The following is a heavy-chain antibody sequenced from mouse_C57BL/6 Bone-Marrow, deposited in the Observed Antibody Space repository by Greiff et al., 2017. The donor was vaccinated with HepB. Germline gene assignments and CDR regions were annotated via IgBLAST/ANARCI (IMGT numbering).Heavy chain of an antibody. Sequence: DVKLVESGGGLVSPGGSLKLSCAASGFTFSDYAMSWVRQTPEKRLEWVASINSGVTTHYTDSVRGRFTISRDNARNILYMQMSSLRSEDTAMYYCARAYGRCFDYWGQGTTLTVSS. D-gene: IGHD1-1*01. J-gene: IGHJ2*01. CDR2: INSGVTT. CDR3: ARAYGRCFDY. CDR1: GFTFSDYA. V-gene: IGHV5-6-5*01.